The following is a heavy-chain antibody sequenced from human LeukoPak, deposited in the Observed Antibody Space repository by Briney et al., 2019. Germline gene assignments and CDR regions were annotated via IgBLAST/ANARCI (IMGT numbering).Heavy chain of an antibody. V-gene: IGHV3-7*01. D-gene: IGHD6-6*01. Sequence: GGSLRLSCAASGFTFSSFNMNWVRQAPGKGLEWVAKVNEYGSEIFYVDSVKGRFTISRDNAKKSLYLQMNSLRAEDTAVYYCASLFLCYGCSSSSDSFNIWGQGTMVTVSS. CDR2: VNEYGSEI. CDR1: GFTFSSFN. J-gene: IGHJ3*02. CDR3: ASLFLCYGCSSSSDSFNI.